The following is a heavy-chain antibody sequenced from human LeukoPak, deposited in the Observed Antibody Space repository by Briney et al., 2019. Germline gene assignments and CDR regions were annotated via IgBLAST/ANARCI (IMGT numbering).Heavy chain of an antibody. CDR3: ARSYIAASGRDAFDI. Sequence: SETLSLTCTVSGGSISSYYWSWIRQPPGKGLEWIGYIYYSGSTNYNPSFKSRVTISVDTSKNQFSLKLSSVTAADTAIYYCARSYIAASGRDAFDIWGQGTMVTVSS. CDR2: IYYSGST. CDR1: GGSISSYY. J-gene: IGHJ3*02. V-gene: IGHV4-59*01. D-gene: IGHD6-13*01.